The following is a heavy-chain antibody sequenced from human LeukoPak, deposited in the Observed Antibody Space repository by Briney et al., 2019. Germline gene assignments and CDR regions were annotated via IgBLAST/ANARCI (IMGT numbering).Heavy chain of an antibody. V-gene: IGHV3-74*01. Sequence: PGRSLRLSCAASGFTFSSYWTHWVRQAPGNGLVWVSRINSDGSSTSCADSVKGRFTISRDNAKNTLYLQMNSLRAEDTAVYYCARFLSYAFDIWGQGTMATVSS. J-gene: IGHJ3*02. CDR1: GFTFSSYW. D-gene: IGHD3-3*01. CDR3: ARFLSYAFDI. CDR2: INSDGSST.